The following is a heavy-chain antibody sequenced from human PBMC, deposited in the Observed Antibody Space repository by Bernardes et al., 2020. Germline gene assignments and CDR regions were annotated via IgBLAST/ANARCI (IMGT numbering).Heavy chain of an antibody. J-gene: IGHJ4*02. D-gene: IGHD2-21*01. CDR1: GGSVSSGSYY. CDR3: ARDKPRVPYCGGDCSSGQGLDY. CDR2: IYYSGST. Sequence: SETLSLTCTVSGGSVSSGSYYWSWIRQPPGKGLEWIGYIYYSGSTNYNPSLKSRVTISVDTSKNQFSLKLSSVTAADTAVYYCARDKPRVPYCGGDCSSGQGLDYWGQGTLVTVSS. V-gene: IGHV4-61*01.